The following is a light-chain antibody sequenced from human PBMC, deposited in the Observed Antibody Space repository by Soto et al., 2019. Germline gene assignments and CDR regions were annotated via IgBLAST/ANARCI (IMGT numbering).Light chain of an antibody. CDR2: AAS. V-gene: IGKV1-12*01. CDR3: QQANSFPLT. J-gene: IGKJ4*01. CDR1: QGINNW. Sequence: DIQMTQSPSSVSASVGDRVTITCRASQGINNWLAWYQQKPGKAPKLLIYAASSLQSGVSSRFTGRGSGTDFTLTINSLQPEDSATYFCQQANSFPLTFGGGTEVEIK.